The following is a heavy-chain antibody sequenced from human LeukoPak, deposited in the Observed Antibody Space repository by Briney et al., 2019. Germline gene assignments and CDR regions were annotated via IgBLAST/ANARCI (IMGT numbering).Heavy chain of an antibody. Sequence: PGRSLRLSCAASGFTFSSYGMHWVRQAPGKGLEWVAAISYDGSNKYYADSVKGRFTISRDNSKNTLYLQMNSLRAEDTAVYYCAKDYDFGGFDYWGQGTLVTVSS. CDR3: AKDYDFGGFDY. D-gene: IGHD3/OR15-3a*01. J-gene: IGHJ4*02. CDR2: ISYDGSNK. CDR1: GFTFSSYG. V-gene: IGHV3-30*18.